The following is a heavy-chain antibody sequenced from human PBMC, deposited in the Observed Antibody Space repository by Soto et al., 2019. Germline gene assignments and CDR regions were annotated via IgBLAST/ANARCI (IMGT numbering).Heavy chain of an antibody. Sequence: SETLSLTCSVSGDSISTVDYFWAWIRQPPGQALEYIGYIYKSATTYYNPSFESRVAISLDTSKSQFSLNVTSVTAADTAVYFCARGRYCLTGRCFPNWFDAWGQGTMVTVSS. J-gene: IGHJ5*02. CDR2: IYKSATT. V-gene: IGHV4-30-4*01. CDR1: GDSISTVDYF. D-gene: IGHD2-15*01. CDR3: ARGRYCLTGRCFPNWFDA.